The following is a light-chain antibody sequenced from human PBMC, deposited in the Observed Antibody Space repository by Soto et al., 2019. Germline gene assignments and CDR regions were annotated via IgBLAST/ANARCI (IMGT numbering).Light chain of an antibody. Sequence: DIQMTQSPSSVSASVGDRVTITCRASQGLSSWLAWYQQKPGKAPKVLIYAASTLQSGVPSRFSGSGSGTDFTLTINGLQPEYFATFYCQPSNFYFGGGTKVEMK. CDR3: QPSNFY. V-gene: IGKV1D-12*01. CDR1: QGLSSW. CDR2: AAS. J-gene: IGKJ4*01.